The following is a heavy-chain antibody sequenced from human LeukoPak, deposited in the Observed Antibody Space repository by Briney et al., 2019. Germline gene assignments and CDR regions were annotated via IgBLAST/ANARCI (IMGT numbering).Heavy chain of an antibody. J-gene: IGHJ6*02. CDR3: ARARGLYYYYGMDV. V-gene: IGHV3-30-3*01. CDR1: GFTFSDYY. CDR2: ISYDGSNK. Sequence: PGGSLRLSCAASGFTFSDYYMSLIRQAPGKGLEWVAVISYDGSNKYYADSVKGRFTISRDNSKNTLYLQMNSLRAEDTAVYYCARARGLYYYYGMDVWGQGTTVTVSS. D-gene: IGHD3-10*01.